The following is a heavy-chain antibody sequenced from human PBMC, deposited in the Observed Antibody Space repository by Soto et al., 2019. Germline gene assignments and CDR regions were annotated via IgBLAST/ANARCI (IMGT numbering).Heavy chain of an antibody. Sequence: QVQLVQSGAEVKKPGSSVKVSCKASGGTFSSYTISWVQQAPGQGLEWMGRIIPILGIANYAQKFQGRVTITADKSTSTAYMELSSLRSEDTAVYYCARDREALYSTYAYYYYMDVWGKGTTVTVSS. V-gene: IGHV1-69*08. J-gene: IGHJ6*03. CDR3: ARDREALYSTYAYYYYMDV. D-gene: IGHD4-4*01. CDR1: GGTFSSYT. CDR2: IIPILGIA.